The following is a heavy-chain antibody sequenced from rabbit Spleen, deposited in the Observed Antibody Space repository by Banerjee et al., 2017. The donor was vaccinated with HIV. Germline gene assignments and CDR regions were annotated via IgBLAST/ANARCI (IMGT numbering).Heavy chain of an antibody. CDR3: AREDVGGSVSL. D-gene: IGHD1-1*01. V-gene: IGHV1S7*01. J-gene: IGHJ4*01. Sequence: QLEESGGRLVQPGGSLTLPCKAYGFTISNYWMNWVRQAPGKGLEWIGIIYPITETTYYANWVNGRFTISSDNAQNTVDLHMNSLTAADTATYFCAREDVGGSVSLWGPGTLVTVS. CDR1: GFTISNYW. CDR2: IYPITETT.